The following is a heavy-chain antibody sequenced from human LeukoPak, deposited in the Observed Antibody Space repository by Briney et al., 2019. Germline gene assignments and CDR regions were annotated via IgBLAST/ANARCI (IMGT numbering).Heavy chain of an antibody. CDR3: ARGWPYYDILTGYYTPWYFDY. CDR1: GGSISSYY. V-gene: IGHV4-59*01. D-gene: IGHD3-9*01. CDR2: IYYSGST. Sequence: SETLSLTCTVSGGSISSYYWSWIRQPPGKGLEWIGYIYYSGSTNYNPSLESRVTISVDTSKNQFSLKLSSVTAADTAVYYCARGWPYYDILTGYYTPWYFDYWGQGTLVTVSS. J-gene: IGHJ4*02.